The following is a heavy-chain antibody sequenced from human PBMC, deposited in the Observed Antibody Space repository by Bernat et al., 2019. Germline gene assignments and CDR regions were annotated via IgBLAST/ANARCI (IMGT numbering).Heavy chain of an antibody. V-gene: IGHV3-48*03. CDR3: ARVDDIGYSSYVDPADAFDI. CDR1: GFTFSSYE. J-gene: IGHJ3*02. CDR2: ISSSGSTI. Sequence: EVQLVESGGGLVQPGGSLRLSCAASGFTFSSYEMNWVRQAPGKGLEWVSYISSSGSTIYYADYVKGRFTITRDNAKNSLYLQMNSLRAEDTAVYYCARVDDIGYSSYVDPADAFDIWGQGTMVTVSS. D-gene: IGHD5-12*01.